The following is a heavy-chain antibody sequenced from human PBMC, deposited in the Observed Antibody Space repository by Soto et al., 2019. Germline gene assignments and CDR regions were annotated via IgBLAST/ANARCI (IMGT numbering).Heavy chain of an antibody. V-gene: IGHV3-21*01. CDR1: GFTFSSYS. CDR3: ARAVGYCINSSCYDWFDP. D-gene: IGHD2-2*01. Sequence: GGSLRLSCAASGFTFSSYSMNWVRQAPGKGLEWVSSISRSSSYIYYAASVKGRYTITRDNAKNSLYLQMNSLRAEDTAVYYCARAVGYCINSSCYDWFDPCGQGTLVTVSS. J-gene: IGHJ5*02. CDR2: ISRSSSYI.